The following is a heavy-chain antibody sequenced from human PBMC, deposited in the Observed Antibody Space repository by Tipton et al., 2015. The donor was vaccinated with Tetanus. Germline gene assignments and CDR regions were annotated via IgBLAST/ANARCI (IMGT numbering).Heavy chain of an antibody. CDR3: ARDERYGDYAY. CDR2: ISNGNT. CDR1: RGPISSYY. D-gene: IGHD4-17*01. V-gene: IGHV4-4*07. Sequence: GLVKPSETLSLTCTVTRGPISSYYWSWIRQPVGKGLEWIGHISNGNTDYTPSLKSRVTLSVDTSTNQFSMKLRSVTAADTAVYYCARDERYGDYAYWGQGALVTVSS. J-gene: IGHJ4*02.